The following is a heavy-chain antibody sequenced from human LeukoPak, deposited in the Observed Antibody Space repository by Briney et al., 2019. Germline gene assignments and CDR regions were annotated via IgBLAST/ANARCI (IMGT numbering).Heavy chain of an antibody. CDR3: ARGYYDYVWGNSDY. CDR1: GFTFSSYA. J-gene: IGHJ4*02. V-gene: IGHV3-30-3*01. Sequence: PGRSLRLSCAASGFTFSSYAMHWVRQAPGKGLEWVAAISYDGSNKYYADSVKGRFTISRDNSKNTLYLQMNSLRAEDTAVYYCARGYYDYVWGNSDYWGQGTLVTVSS. D-gene: IGHD3-16*01. CDR2: ISYDGSNK.